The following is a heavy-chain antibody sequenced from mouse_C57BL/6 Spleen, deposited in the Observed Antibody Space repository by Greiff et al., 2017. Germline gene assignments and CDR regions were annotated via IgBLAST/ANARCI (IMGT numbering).Heavy chain of an antibody. Sequence: QVQLKESGPELVKPGASVKLSCKASGYTFTSYDINWVKQRPGQGLEWIGWIYPRDGSTKYNEKFKGKATLTVDTASSTAYMELHSLTSEDSAVYFCARSSNYNYFDHWGQGTTLTVSS. CDR2: IYPRDGST. J-gene: IGHJ2*01. CDR3: ARSSNYNYFDH. V-gene: IGHV1-85*01. D-gene: IGHD2-5*01. CDR1: GYTFTSYD.